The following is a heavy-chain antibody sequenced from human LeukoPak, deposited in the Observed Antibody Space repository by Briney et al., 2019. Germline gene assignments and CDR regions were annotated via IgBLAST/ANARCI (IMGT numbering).Heavy chain of an antibody. D-gene: IGHD5-12*01. Sequence: ASVKVSCKASGGTFSSHAISWVRQAPGQGLEWMGGIIPIFGTANYAQKFQGRVTITADKSTSTAYMELSSLRSEDTDVYYCARGLASGYPGGYHYYYYMDVWGKGTTVTVSS. CDR3: ARGLASGYPGGYHYYYYMDV. J-gene: IGHJ6*03. CDR2: IIPIFGTA. V-gene: IGHV1-69*06. CDR1: GGTFSSHA.